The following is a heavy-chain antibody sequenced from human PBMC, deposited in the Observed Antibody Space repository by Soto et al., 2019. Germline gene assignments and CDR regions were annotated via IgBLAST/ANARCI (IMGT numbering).Heavy chain of an antibody. CDR3: ARDEVGAFDY. D-gene: IGHD1-26*01. CDR1: GGSISSYY. V-gene: IGHV4-59*01. J-gene: IGHJ4*02. Sequence: SETLSLTCTVSGGSISSYYWSRIRQPPGKGLEWIGYIYYSGSTNYNPSLKSRVTISVDTSKNQFSLKLSSVTAADTAVYYCARDEVGAFDYWGQGTLVTVSS. CDR2: IYYSGST.